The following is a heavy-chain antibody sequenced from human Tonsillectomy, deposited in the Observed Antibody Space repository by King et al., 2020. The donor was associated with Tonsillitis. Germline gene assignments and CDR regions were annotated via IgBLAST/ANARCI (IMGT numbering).Heavy chain of an antibody. V-gene: IGHV4-59*01. J-gene: IGHJ4*02. CDR3: AGFGNSFDY. Sequence: QLQESGPGLVKPSETLSLTCSVSGDSITIFPWSWIRQPPGKALEWIGYVNYSGSTNYNPSLKSRVAISMDTPKNQFSVRLTSVTAADTAVYYCAGFGNSFDYWGQGTLVTVSS. CDR2: VNYSGST. D-gene: IGHD3-16*01. CDR1: GDSITIFP.